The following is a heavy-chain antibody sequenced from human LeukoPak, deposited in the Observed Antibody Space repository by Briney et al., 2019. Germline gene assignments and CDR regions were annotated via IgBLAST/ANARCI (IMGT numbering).Heavy chain of an antibody. J-gene: IGHJ4*02. Sequence: PGGSLRLSCAASGFIFTNHWMSWVRQAPGKGLEWVANIKQDGSEKYYVDSVKGRFTISRDNAKNSLYLQMNSLRAEDTAVYYCARGWQQLANFDYWGQGTLVTVSS. CDR1: GFIFTNHW. V-gene: IGHV3-7*01. D-gene: IGHD6-13*01. CDR3: ARGWQQLANFDY. CDR2: IKQDGSEK.